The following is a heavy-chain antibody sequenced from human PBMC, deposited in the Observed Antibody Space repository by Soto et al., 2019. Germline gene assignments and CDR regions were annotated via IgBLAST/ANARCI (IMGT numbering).Heavy chain of an antibody. V-gene: IGHV3-33*01. Sequence: GGSLRLSCAASGFTFSNYGMHWVRQAPGKGLEWVAIIWHDGNNKYYADSVRGRFIISRDNSKNRLYLQMNSLRAEDMAVYYCASDLVGASDSYGLDVWGQGTPVTVSS. CDR1: GFTFSNYG. CDR2: IWHDGNNK. CDR3: ASDLVGASDSYGLDV. D-gene: IGHD1-26*01. J-gene: IGHJ6*02.